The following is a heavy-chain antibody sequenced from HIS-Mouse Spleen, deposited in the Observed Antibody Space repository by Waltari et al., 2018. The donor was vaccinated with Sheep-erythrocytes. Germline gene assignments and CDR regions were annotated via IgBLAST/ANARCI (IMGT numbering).Heavy chain of an antibody. J-gene: IGHJ4*02. D-gene: IGHD1-26*01. CDR2: ISSSSSYI. V-gene: IGHV3-21*01. CDR3: ARVASGATFDY. CDR1: GVTFCGYG. Sequence: EVQLVESGGGLVKPGGSLSLSCAASGVTFCGYGRTWVRQAPGKGLEWVSSISSSSSYIYYADSVKGRFTISRDNAKNSLYLQMNSLRAEDTAVYYCARVASGATFDYWGQGTLVTVSS.